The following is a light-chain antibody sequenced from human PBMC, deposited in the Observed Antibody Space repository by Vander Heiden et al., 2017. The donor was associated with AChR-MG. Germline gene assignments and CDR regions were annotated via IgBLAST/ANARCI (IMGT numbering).Light chain of an antibody. J-gene: IGLJ2*01. CDR3: SSYTTSSTLV. V-gene: IGLV2-14*03. Sequence: QSALTQPAFVSGSPGQSIAISSTGTNSDIGASSSLCWYQQHPGNAPKLILYDVYDRPSGVSNRFSGSKSGNTAYLTISGLQAEDESNYYCSSYTTSSTLVFGGGTALTVL. CDR1: NSDIGASSS. CDR2: DVY.